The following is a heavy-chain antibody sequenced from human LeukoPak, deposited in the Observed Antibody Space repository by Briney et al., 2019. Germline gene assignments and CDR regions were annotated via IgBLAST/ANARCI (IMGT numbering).Heavy chain of an antibody. D-gene: IGHD5-12*01. Sequence: PGGSLRLSCAASGFTFSSYAMSWVRQAPGKGLGWVSTISGSFGSTYYADSVEGRFTISRDNSKNTMSLQLNSLRAEDTAVYYCAQSPKIVTTPRFDYWGQGTLVTVSS. CDR2: ISGSFGST. CDR3: AQSPKIVTTPRFDY. J-gene: IGHJ4*02. CDR1: GFTFSSYA. V-gene: IGHV3-23*01.